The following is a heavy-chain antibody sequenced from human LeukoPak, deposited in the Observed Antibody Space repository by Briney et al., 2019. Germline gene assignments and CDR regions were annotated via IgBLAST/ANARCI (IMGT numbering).Heavy chain of an antibody. CDR2: ISYDGSNK. Sequence: GGSLRLSCAASGFTFSSYAMHWVRQAPGKGLEWVAVISYDGSNKYYADSVKGRFTISRDNSKNTLYLQMNSLRAEDTAVYYCARDEEEQWLARHYYYYMDVWGKGTTVTVSS. J-gene: IGHJ6*03. D-gene: IGHD6-19*01. CDR3: ARDEEEQWLARHYYYYMDV. CDR1: GFTFSSYA. V-gene: IGHV3-30*04.